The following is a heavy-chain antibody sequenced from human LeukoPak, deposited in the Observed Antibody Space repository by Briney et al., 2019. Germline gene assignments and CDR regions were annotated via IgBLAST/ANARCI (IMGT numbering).Heavy chain of an antibody. Sequence: GGSLRLSCAASGFTFSSCAMSWVRQTPGKGLEWVSSISSNGGSTYYADSVKGRFTISRDNSKNTLYLEMNSLRAEDTAVYYCAKDRVYRSTWYGGMDVWGQGTTVTVSS. CDR2: ISSNGGST. CDR1: GFTFSSCA. V-gene: IGHV3-23*01. D-gene: IGHD6-13*01. CDR3: AKDRVYRSTWYGGMDV. J-gene: IGHJ6*02.